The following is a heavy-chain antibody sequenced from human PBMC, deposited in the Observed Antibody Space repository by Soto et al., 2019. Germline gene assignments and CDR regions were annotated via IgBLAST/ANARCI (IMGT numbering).Heavy chain of an antibody. J-gene: IGHJ5*02. V-gene: IGHV1-18*01. CDR2: ISAYNGNT. CDR1: GYTFTNFG. Sequence: QVQLVQSGAEVKKPGASVKVSCKASGYTFTNFGISWVRQAPGQGLEWMGWISAYNGNTNSAQKFQGRVTMTTDTATSTGYMEVSSLPLVGTAEYHCARGGTPLDHGGQGTLVTVSS. D-gene: IGHD3-16*01. CDR3: ARGGTPLDH.